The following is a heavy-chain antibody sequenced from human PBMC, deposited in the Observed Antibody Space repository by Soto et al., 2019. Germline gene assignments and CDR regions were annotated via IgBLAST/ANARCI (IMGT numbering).Heavy chain of an antibody. CDR2: ISTSSSTI. D-gene: IGHD3-22*01. J-gene: IGHJ4*02. CDR1: GFTFSTYS. V-gene: IGHV3-48*02. Sequence: EVQLVESGGGLVQPGGSLRLSCAASGFTFSTYSMNWVRQAPGKGLEWVSYISTSSSTIYYADSVKGRFTISRDNAKNPLYLRMDSLRDEDTAVYYCAGGGPYYYDSRYVDYGGQGTLVTVSS. CDR3: AGGGPYYYDSRYVDY.